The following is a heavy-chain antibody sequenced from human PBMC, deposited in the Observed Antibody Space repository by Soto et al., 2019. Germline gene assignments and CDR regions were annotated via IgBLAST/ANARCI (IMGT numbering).Heavy chain of an antibody. CDR2: VWYDGNDN. Sequence: PGGSLRLSCVASGFTFRSYGMHWVRQAPGKGLEWVAVVWYDGNDNYYADSVKGRFTVSRDNYKNTLYPQVNNLRAEDTAVYYCARGNGYNWNNLDYWGQGTLVTVSS. V-gene: IGHV3-33*01. D-gene: IGHD1-20*01. CDR1: GFTFRSYG. CDR3: ARGNGYNWNNLDY. J-gene: IGHJ4*02.